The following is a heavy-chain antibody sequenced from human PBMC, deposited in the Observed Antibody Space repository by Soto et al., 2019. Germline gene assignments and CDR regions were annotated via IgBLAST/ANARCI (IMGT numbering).Heavy chain of an antibody. Sequence: GGSLRLSCAASGFTFSSYAMSWVRQAPGKGLEWVSAISGSGGSTYYADSVKGRFTISRDNSKNTLYLQMNSLRAEDTAVYYCAKDQYYYDSSGYYYSDYWGQGTLVTVSS. D-gene: IGHD3-22*01. J-gene: IGHJ4*02. CDR2: ISGSGGST. V-gene: IGHV3-23*01. CDR1: GFTFSSYA. CDR3: AKDQYYYDSSGYYYSDY.